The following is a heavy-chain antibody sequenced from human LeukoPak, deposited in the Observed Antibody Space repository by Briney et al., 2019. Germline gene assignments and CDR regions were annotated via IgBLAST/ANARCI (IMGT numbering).Heavy chain of an antibody. V-gene: IGHV4-30-4*01. CDR3: ARSGIAAAGTSYYYYYMDV. Sequence: PSETLSLTCTVSGDSVSRDGYYWSWIRQPPGKGLEWIGYISYSGSTYYNPSLKSRVSMSIDTSKNQFSLKLSSVTAADTAVYYCARSGIAAAGTSYYYYYMDVWGKGTTVTVSS. D-gene: IGHD6-13*01. CDR2: ISYSGST. J-gene: IGHJ6*03. CDR1: GDSVSRDGYY.